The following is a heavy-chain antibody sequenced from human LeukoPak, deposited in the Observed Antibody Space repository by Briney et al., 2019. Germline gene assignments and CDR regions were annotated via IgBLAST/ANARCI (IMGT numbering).Heavy chain of an antibody. Sequence: GGSLRLSCAASGFTFSTYGMHWVRQAPGKGLEWVAVIWYGGSNTYYADSVKGRFTISRDNSKNTLYLQMNSLRVEDTAVYYCAKDDSKIQPFDYWGQGTLVTVSS. J-gene: IGHJ4*02. V-gene: IGHV3-30*02. D-gene: IGHD5-18*01. CDR3: AKDDSKIQPFDY. CDR2: IWYGGSNT. CDR1: GFTFSTYG.